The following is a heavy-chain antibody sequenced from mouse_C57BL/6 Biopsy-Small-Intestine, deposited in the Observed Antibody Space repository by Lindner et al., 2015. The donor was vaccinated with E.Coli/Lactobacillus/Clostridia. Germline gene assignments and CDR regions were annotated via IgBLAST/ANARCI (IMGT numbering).Heavy chain of an antibody. CDR1: GFTFSNYA. V-gene: IGHV5-6*01. Sequence: VQLQESGGDLVKPGGSLKLSCVVSGFTFSNYAMSWIRQTPDKRLEWVATISSGGTYTYYPDSVKGRFTISRDNAKNTLYLQMSSLKSADTAIYYCARQDDYDYFDYWAQGTTLTVSS. CDR3: ARQDDYDYFDY. J-gene: IGHJ2*01. D-gene: IGHD2-4*01. CDR2: ISSGGTYT.